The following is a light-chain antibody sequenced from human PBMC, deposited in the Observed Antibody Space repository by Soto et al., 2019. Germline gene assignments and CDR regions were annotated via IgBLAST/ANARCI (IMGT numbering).Light chain of an antibody. V-gene: IGKV3-20*01. Sequence: EIVLTQSPGTLSLSPGERATLSCRASQSVSTRSLAWYQQKPGQAPRLLISGASSRAADIPDRFSGSGSGTDFTLTINRLEPEDFAVYYCQQYASSPLLTFGGGTKVDIK. J-gene: IGKJ4*01. CDR2: GAS. CDR1: QSVSTRS. CDR3: QQYASSPLLT.